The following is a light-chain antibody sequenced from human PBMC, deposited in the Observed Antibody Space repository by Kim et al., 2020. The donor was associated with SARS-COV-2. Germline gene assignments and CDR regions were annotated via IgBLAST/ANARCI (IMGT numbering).Light chain of an antibody. CDR1: SSTGGRNF. Sequence: GQRVTISCSGSSSTGGRNFVNWYQQLPGTAPKVFIYNDNQRPSGVPDRFSGSRSGTSASLAISGLQSEDEADYYCATWDVTLNGWVFGGGTKLTVL. CDR3: ATWDVTLNGWV. J-gene: IGLJ3*02. V-gene: IGLV1-44*01. CDR2: NDN.